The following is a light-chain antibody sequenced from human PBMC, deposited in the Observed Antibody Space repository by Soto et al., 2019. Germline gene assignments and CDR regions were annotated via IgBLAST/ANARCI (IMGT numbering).Light chain of an antibody. CDR2: DAS. CDR3: QHYNDFLLI. V-gene: IGKV1-5*01. CDR1: QSISRS. J-gene: IGKJ3*01. Sequence: DIQMTHSPPTLSASVGCRFTITCRASQSISRSLAWYQKNQGKAPKLLIYDASSLESGVPSRLRGSGYGTELTITISSMQPDDFATYYCQHYNDFLLIFGPGTQVDIK.